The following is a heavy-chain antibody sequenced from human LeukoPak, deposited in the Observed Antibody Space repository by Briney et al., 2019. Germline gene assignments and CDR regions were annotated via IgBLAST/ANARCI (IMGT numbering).Heavy chain of an antibody. D-gene: IGHD4-17*01. Sequence: GRSLRLTCAAPGFTFSSYGMHWVRQAPGKGLEWVAVISYDGSNKYYADSVKGRFTISRDNSKNTLYLQMNSLRAEDTAVYYCANLYGDYGFDYWGQGTLVTVSS. J-gene: IGHJ4*02. V-gene: IGHV3-30*18. CDR2: ISYDGSNK. CDR1: GFTFSSYG. CDR3: ANLYGDYGFDY.